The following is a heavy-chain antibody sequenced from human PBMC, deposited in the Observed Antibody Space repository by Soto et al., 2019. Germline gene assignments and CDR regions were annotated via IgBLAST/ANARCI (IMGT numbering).Heavy chain of an antibody. D-gene: IGHD6-19*01. CDR3: ARGPVAGTLFDYYYGMDV. CDR1: GFTFSSYG. Sequence: PGGSLRLSCAASGFTFSSYGMHWVRQAPGKGLEWVAVIWYDGSNKYYADCVKGRFTISRDNSKNTLYLQMNSLRAEDTAVYYCARGPVAGTLFDYYYGMDVWGQGTTVTVSS. CDR2: IWYDGSNK. V-gene: IGHV3-33*01. J-gene: IGHJ6*02.